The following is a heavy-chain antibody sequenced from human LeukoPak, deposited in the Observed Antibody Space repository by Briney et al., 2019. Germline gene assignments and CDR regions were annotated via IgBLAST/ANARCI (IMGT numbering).Heavy chain of an antibody. D-gene: IGHD6-13*01. CDR3: AKGHRGYSSSWYDY. CDR1: GFSFGGYA. V-gene: IGHV3-23*01. Sequence: GGSLRLSCAASGFSFGGYAMSWVRQAPGKGLEWVSSISGSGATTYYADSVTGRFTISRDNSKNTVYLQLNTPRAEDAGVYYCAKGHRGYSSSWYDYWGQGTLVTVSS. CDR2: ISGSGATT. J-gene: IGHJ4*02.